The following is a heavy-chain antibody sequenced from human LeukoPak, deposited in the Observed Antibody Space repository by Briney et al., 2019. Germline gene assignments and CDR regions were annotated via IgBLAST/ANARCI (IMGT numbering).Heavy chain of an antibody. V-gene: IGHV1-2*02. CDR3: ARSRRDGYNLADY. CDR1: GYTFTAYY. Sequence: EASVKVSCKASGYTFTAYYMHWVRQAPGQGLEWMGWINPNSGGTNYAQKFQGRVTMTRDTSISTAYMELSRLRSDDTAVYYCARSRRDGYNLADYWGQGTLVTVSS. J-gene: IGHJ4*02. D-gene: IGHD5-24*01. CDR2: INPNSGGT.